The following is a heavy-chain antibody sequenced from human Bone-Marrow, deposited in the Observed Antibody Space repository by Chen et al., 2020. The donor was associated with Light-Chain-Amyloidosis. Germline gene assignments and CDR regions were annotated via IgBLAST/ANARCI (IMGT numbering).Heavy chain of an antibody. Sequence: EVQLVESGGGLVQPGRSLRLSCAASGFTFDDYAMHWVRQAPGKGLECVSGMSWNSGSIGYADSGKGRFTISRDNAKNSLYLQMNSLRAEDMALYYCAKDPLHSSSGAFDIWGQGTMVTVSS. CDR1: GFTFDDYA. J-gene: IGHJ3*02. CDR2: MSWNSGSI. D-gene: IGHD6-6*01. CDR3: AKDPLHSSSGAFDI. V-gene: IGHV3-9*03.